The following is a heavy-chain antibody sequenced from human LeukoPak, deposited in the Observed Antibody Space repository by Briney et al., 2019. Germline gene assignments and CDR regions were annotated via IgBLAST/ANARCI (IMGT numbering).Heavy chain of an antibody. CDR1: GYTFTNYA. CDR2: INTNTGNP. D-gene: IGHD3-16*01. CDR3: AKDAYRYYFDS. V-gene: IGHV7-4-1*02. J-gene: IGHJ4*02. Sequence: ASVKVSCKASGYTFTNYAMNWVRQAPGQGPEWMGWINTNTGNPTYAQGFTGRFVFSLDTSVSTTYLQINNLKAEDTAVYYCAKDAYRYYFDSWGQGTLVTVSS.